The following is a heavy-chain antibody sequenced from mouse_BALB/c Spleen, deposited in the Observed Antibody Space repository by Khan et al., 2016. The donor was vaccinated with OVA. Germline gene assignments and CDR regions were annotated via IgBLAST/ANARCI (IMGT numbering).Heavy chain of an antibody. CDR2: IGSDSSTI. J-gene: IGHJ3*01. V-gene: IGHV5-17*02. CDR1: GFTFRSFG. D-gene: IGHD2-12*01. CDR3: ASSCYWTWFAS. Sequence: EVELVESGGGLVQPGGSRKLSCTASGFTFRSFGMHWVRQAPEKGLEWVAYIGSDSSTIYYADKVKGRFTISRDNPKNNLLLPLTRLRSEDTAMYYCASSCYWTWFASWGQGTLVTVSA.